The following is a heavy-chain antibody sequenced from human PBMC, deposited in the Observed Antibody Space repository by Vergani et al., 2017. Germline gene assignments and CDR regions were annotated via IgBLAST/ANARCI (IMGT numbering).Heavy chain of an antibody. Sequence: QAQLQQWGAGLLKPSETLSLTCAIYGGSFNDYWWTWIRQPPGKGLEWIGEIRHDGITHYSPSLKSRVTISIDTSTHQFSLNLRSVTAAVTAVYYCAREGYCTNGVCFTLFDVWGQGALVTVSS. CDR3: AREGYCTNGVCFTLFDV. J-gene: IGHJ4*02. V-gene: IGHV4-34*01. CDR2: IRHDGIT. CDR1: GGSFNDYW. D-gene: IGHD2-8*01.